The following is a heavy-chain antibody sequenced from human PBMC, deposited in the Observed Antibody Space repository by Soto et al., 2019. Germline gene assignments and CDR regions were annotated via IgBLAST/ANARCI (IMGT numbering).Heavy chain of an antibody. V-gene: IGHV1-18*01. CDR1: GYTFTSYG. Sequence: GASVKVSCKASGYTFTSYGISWVRQAPGQGLEWMGWISAYNGNTNYAQKLQGRVTMTTDTSTSTAYMELRSLRSDDTAVYYCARFLAVAGTGYYYYYGMDVWSQGTTVTVSS. CDR3: ARFLAVAGTGYYYYYGMDV. CDR2: ISAYNGNT. D-gene: IGHD6-19*01. J-gene: IGHJ6*02.